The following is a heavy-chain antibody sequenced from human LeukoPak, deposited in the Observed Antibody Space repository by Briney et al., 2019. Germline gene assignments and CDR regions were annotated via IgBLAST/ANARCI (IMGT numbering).Heavy chain of an antibody. CDR3: ARGRDGYSFGFDY. CDR2: IYPGDSDT. Sequence: HGESLKISCKGSGYSFTTYWIGWVRQLPGKGLEWMGIIYPGDSDTRYSPSFQGQVTISADKSISTAYLQWSSLKASDTAMYYCARGRDGYSFGFDYWGQGTLVTVSS. J-gene: IGHJ4*02. D-gene: IGHD5-24*01. V-gene: IGHV5-51*01. CDR1: GYSFTTYW.